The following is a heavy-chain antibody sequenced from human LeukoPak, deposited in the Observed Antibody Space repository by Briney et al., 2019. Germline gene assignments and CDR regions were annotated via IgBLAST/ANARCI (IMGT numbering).Heavy chain of an antibody. CDR3: ARKYSFLEFGIDY. CDR2: IYYSGST. CDR1: GGSISSSSYY. D-gene: IGHD3-16*01. V-gene: IGHV4-39*01. J-gene: IGHJ4*02. Sequence: SETLSLTCTVSGGSISSSSYYWGWIRQPPGKGLTWIGSIYYSGSTYYNPSRKSRVTKSVDSSKNQFSLKLSSVTAADTAVYYYARKYSFLEFGIDYWGQGTLVTVSS.